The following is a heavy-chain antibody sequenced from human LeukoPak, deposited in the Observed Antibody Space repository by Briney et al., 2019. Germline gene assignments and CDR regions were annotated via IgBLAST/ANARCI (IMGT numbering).Heavy chain of an antibody. Sequence: GGSLRLSCAASGFTFSSYAMHWVRQAPGKGLEWVAVISYDGSNKYYADSVKGRFTISRDNSKNTLYLQMNSLRAEDTAVYYCARRGPLYYYVMDVWGQGTTVTVSS. J-gene: IGHJ6*02. CDR1: GFTFSSYA. V-gene: IGHV3-30-3*01. CDR2: ISYDGSNK. CDR3: ARRGPLYYYVMDV.